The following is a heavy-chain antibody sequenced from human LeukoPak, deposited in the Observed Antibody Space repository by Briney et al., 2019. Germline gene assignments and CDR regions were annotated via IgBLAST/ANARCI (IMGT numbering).Heavy chain of an antibody. Sequence: GGSLRLSCAASGFTLSGFWMSWVRQAPGKGLEWVANINQDGSEKYHVDSVKGRFTVSRDNAKNSLYLQMNSLRAEDTAVYFCARDTREFDPWGQGTLVTVSS. CDR1: GFTLSGFW. D-gene: IGHD2-15*01. J-gene: IGHJ5*02. CDR2: INQDGSEK. CDR3: ARDTREFDP. V-gene: IGHV3-7*01.